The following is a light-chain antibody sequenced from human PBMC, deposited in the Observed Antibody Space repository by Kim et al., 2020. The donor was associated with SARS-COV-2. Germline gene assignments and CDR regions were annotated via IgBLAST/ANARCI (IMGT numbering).Light chain of an antibody. CDR1: QSVSSY. V-gene: IGKV3-11*01. J-gene: IGKJ4*01. CDR2: DAS. CDR3: QQRSNWPRLT. Sequence: SPGERATLSWRASQSVSSYLAWYQQKPGQAPRLLIYDASNRATGIPARCSGSGSGTDFTLTISSLEPEDFAVYYCQQRSNWPRLTFGGGTKVDIK.